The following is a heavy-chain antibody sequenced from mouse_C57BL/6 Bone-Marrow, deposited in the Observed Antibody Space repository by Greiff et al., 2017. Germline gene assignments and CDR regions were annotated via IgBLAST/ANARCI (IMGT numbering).Heavy chain of an antibody. Sequence: VKLQESGPGLVQPSQSLSITCTVSGFSLTSYGVHWVRQSPGKGLEWLGVIWSGGSTDYNAAFISRLSISKDKSKSQVFFKMNSLQADDTAIYYCASYYDAMDYWGQGTSVTVSS. CDR1: GFSLTSYG. J-gene: IGHJ4*01. CDR3: ASYYDAMDY. V-gene: IGHV2-2*01. CDR2: IWSGGST.